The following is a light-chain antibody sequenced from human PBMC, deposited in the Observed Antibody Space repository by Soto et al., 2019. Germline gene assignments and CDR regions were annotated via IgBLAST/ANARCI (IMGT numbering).Light chain of an antibody. J-gene: IGKJ5*01. CDR1: QIVSSSY. Sequence: ENVFTPSSATRSLSAGEGVTISGMASQIVSSSYLAWYQQKPGQAHRLIIYGAYSRATGIPDRFSGSGSGTDFTLTTSRLETEDFAVYYCQKYGSSPPITVGQGTQLDIK. CDR2: GAY. CDR3: QKYGSSPPIT. V-gene: IGKV3-20*01.